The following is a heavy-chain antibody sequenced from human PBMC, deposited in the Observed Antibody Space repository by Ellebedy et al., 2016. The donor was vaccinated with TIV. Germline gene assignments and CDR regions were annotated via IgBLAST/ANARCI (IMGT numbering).Heavy chain of an antibody. CDR1: GFTFSNYD. D-gene: IGHD3-22*01. Sequence: GESLKISCVASGFTFSNYDMHWVRQAPGKGLEWVTVTSYDGSATYYADSVKCRFTISRDNPKNPLYLQMNRLRAEDTAVYYCAKGWAGNYNGNSGLRYMDVWGQGTTVTVSS. CDR2: TSYDGSAT. V-gene: IGHV3-30*18. J-gene: IGHJ6*02. CDR3: AKGWAGNYNGNSGLRYMDV.